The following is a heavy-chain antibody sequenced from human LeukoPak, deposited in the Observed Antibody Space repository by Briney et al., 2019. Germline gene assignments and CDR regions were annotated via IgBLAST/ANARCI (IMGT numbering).Heavy chain of an antibody. CDR3: ASQTKLRQWLVGPGAFDI. CDR1: GYSISSGYY. J-gene: IGHJ3*02. V-gene: IGHV4-38-2*02. Sequence: KPSETLSLTCTVSGYSISSGYYWGWIRQPPGKGLEWIGSIHRDGRTYYNPSLALKSRVTISVDTSKNQFSLKLSSVTAANTAVYYCASQTKLRQWLVGPGAFDIWGQGTMVTVSS. CDR2: IHRDGRT. D-gene: IGHD6-19*01.